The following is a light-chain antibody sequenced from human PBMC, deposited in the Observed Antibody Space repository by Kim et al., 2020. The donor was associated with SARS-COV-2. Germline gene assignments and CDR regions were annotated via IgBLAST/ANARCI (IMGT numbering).Light chain of an antibody. V-gene: IGLV3-19*01. CDR2: EKD. J-gene: IGLJ2*01. CDR1: SLRKYL. CDR3: GSRDSSGLHRL. Sequence: ALGQTVTITCQGDSLRKYLESWYQQKAGQAPMLVIYEKDNRPPGIPERFSGSGSGTTASLTISGAQAGDEADYYCGSRDSSGLHRLFGGGTQLTVL.